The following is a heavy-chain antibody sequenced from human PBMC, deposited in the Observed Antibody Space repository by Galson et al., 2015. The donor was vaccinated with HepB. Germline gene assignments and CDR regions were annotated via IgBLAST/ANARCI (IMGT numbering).Heavy chain of an antibody. CDR1: GYTFTSYA. D-gene: IGHD3-3*01. Sequence: SVKVSCKASGYTFTSYAMHWVRQAPGQRLEWMGWINAGNGNTKYSQKFQGRVTITRDTSASTAYMELSSLRSEDTAVYYCARRFGVVTRDWYFDLWGRGTLVTVSS. CDR3: ARRFGVVTRDWYFDL. CDR2: INAGNGNT. V-gene: IGHV1-3*01. J-gene: IGHJ2*01.